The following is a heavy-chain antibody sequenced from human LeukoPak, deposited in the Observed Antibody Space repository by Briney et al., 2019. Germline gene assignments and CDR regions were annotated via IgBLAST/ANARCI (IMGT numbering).Heavy chain of an antibody. D-gene: IGHD5-24*01. CDR3: ARDGYMALDY. CDR2: ISSSSSYI. V-gene: IGHV3-21*01. J-gene: IGHJ4*02. CDR1: GFTFDNYA. Sequence: GGSLRLSCAASGFTFDNYAMHWVRQAPGKGLEWVSSISSSSSYIYYADSVKGRFTISRDNAKNSLYLQMNSLRAEDTAVYYCARDGYMALDYWGQGTLVTVSS.